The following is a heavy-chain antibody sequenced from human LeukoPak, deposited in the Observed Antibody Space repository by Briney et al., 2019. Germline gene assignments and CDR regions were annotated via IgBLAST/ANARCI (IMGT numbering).Heavy chain of an antibody. D-gene: IGHD1-1*01. CDR2: ISSSSYI. J-gene: IGHJ4*02. V-gene: IGHV3-69-1*01. Sequence: GGSLRLSCAASGFTFSDYYMNWIRQAPGKGLEWVSSISSSSYIYYADSVKGRFTISRDNAKNSLYLQMNSLTGEDTAIYYCAKATGNLGNWGQGTLVTLFS. CDR3: AKATGNLGN. CDR1: GFTFSDYY.